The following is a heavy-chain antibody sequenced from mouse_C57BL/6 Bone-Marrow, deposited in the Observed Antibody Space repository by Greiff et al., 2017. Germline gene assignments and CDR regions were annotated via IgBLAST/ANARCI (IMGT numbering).Heavy chain of an antibody. Sequence: VQLKESGPELVKPGASVKISCKASGYSFTGYYMNWVKQSPEKSLEWIGEINPSTGGTTYNQKFKAKATLTVDKSSSTAYMQLKSLTSEDSGVYCCARSPTAAYWGQGTLVTVSA. CDR3: ARSPTAAY. V-gene: IGHV1-42*01. CDR1: GYSFTGYY. J-gene: IGHJ3*01. D-gene: IGHD1-2*01. CDR2: INPSTGGT.